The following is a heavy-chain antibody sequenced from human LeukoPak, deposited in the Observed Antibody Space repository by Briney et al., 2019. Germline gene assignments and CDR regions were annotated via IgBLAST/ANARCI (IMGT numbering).Heavy chain of an antibody. CDR1: GNYL. CDR2: INSDGSWT. CDR3: ARATSGSADY. Sequence: PGGSLRLSCVASGNYLMHWVRQAPGKGLVWVSHINSDGSWTSYADSVKGRFTISKDNAKNTVYLQMNSLRAEDTAVYYCARATSGSADYWGQGTLVTVPS. J-gene: IGHJ4*02. V-gene: IGHV3-74*01. D-gene: IGHD6-19*01.